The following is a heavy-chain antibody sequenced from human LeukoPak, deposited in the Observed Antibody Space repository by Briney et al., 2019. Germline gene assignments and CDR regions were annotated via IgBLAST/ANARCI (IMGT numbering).Heavy chain of an antibody. V-gene: IGHV4-39*07. Sequence: SETLSLTCTVSGGSISSSSYYWGWIRQPPGKGLEWIGSIYYSGSTYYNPSLKSRVTISADMSKNQFSLNLSSVTAADTAVYYCAGPYISRFNYWGQGTLVTVSS. CDR2: IYYSGST. CDR3: AGPYISRFNY. CDR1: GGSISSSSYY. J-gene: IGHJ4*02. D-gene: IGHD2-21*01.